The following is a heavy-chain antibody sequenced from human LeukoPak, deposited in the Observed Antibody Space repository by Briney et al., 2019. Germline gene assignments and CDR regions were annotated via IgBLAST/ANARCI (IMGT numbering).Heavy chain of an antibody. D-gene: IGHD3-22*01. CDR2: IYPGDSDT. CDR3: ARRAYYYDSSGYYSDPDAFDI. Sequence: PGESLKISCKGSGYSFTSYWIGWVRQMPGKGLEWMGIIYPGDSDTRYSPSFQGQVTISADKSISTAYLQWSSLKASDTAMYYCARRAYYYDSSGYYSDPDAFDIWGQGTMVTVSS. CDR1: GYSFTSYW. J-gene: IGHJ3*02. V-gene: IGHV5-51*01.